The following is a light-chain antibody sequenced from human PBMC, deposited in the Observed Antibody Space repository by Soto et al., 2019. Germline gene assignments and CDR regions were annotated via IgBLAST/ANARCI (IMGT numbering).Light chain of an antibody. CDR1: PSVRSN. J-gene: IGKJ4*01. V-gene: IGKV3-15*01. CDR2: GAS. CDR3: QQYYHWPLT. Sequence: EIVMTQSPATLSLSPGERATLSCRASPSVRSNLAWYQQKFGQAPRLLIYGASTRATGIPARFSGSGSGTEFTISNSSLQSVDFAVYYCQQYYHWPLTFGGGTKVEIK.